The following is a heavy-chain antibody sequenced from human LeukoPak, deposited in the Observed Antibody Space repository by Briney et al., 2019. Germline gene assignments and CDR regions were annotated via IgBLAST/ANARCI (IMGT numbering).Heavy chain of an antibody. Sequence: ASVKVSCKASGYTFTSYYMHWVRQAPGQGLEWMGIINPSGGSTSYAQKFQGKVTMTRDTSTSTVYMELSSLRSEDTAVYYCARTVPAAIGAFDIWGQGTMVTVSS. CDR2: INPSGGST. J-gene: IGHJ3*02. V-gene: IGHV1-46*01. CDR3: ARTVPAAIGAFDI. CDR1: GYTFTSYY. D-gene: IGHD2-2*01.